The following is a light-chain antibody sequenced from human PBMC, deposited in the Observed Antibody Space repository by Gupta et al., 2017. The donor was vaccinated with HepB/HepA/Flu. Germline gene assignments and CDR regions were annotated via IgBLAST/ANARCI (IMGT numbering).Light chain of an antibody. CDR1: QSISSD. CDR2: AAS. Sequence: DLQMTPSPSSLSASVGDRVTITCRASQSISSDLKWYQQKPGKAPKLLIYAASSLQSGVPSRFSGSGSGTDFTLTISSLQPEDFATYYCQQSYSSPWTFGQGTKVEIK. V-gene: IGKV1-39*01. J-gene: IGKJ1*01. CDR3: QQSYSSPWT.